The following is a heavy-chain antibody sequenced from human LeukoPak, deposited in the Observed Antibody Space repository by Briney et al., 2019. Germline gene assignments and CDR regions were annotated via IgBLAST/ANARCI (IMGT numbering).Heavy chain of an antibody. D-gene: IGHD3-16*01. V-gene: IGHV4-4*02. CDR2: IYYSGST. CDR1: GGSISSSNW. Sequence: PSETLSLTCAVSGGSISSSNWWSWVRQPPGKGLEWIGYIYYSGSTNYNPSLKSRVTISVDTSKNQFSLKLSSVTAADTAVYYCARITFGGVDYWGQGTLVTVSS. CDR3: ARITFGGVDY. J-gene: IGHJ4*02.